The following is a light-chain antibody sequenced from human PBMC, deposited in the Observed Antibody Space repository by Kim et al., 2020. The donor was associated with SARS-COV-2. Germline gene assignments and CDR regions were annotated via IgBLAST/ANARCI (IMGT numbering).Light chain of an antibody. V-gene: IGLV2-23*02. Sequence: GQSITLSCPGTSSDVWNYNLVSWYQQHPGKAPNLIIYEVTKRPSGVSNRFSGSKSGNTASLTFSGLQAEDEADYYCCSYAGSSTFVFGGGTQLTVL. CDR2: EVT. J-gene: IGLJ3*02. CDR3: CSYAGSSTFV. CDR1: SSDVWNYNL.